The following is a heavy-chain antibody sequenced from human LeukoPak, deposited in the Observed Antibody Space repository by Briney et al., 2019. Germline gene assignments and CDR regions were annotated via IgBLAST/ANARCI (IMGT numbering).Heavy chain of an antibody. V-gene: IGHV4-34*01. J-gene: IGHJ4*02. CDR1: GGSFSGYY. CDR3: ARDSYGALGN. Sequence: SETLSLTCAVYGGSFSGYYWSWIRQPPGKGLEWIGEINHSGSTNYNPSLKSRVTISVDTSKNQFSLKLSSVTAADTAVYYCARDSYGALGNWGQGTLVTVSS. D-gene: IGHD5-18*01. CDR2: INHSGST.